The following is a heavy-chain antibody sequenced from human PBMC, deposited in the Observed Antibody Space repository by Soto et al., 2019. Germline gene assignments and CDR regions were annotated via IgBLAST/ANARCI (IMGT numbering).Heavy chain of an antibody. Sequence: QVHLVESGGGVVQPGGSLRLSCAASGFFFGNFGMHWVRRAPGKGLEWVAAIQSDGSKKYYAHSVKGRFTISRDNSKNTLDLQMDSLRAEDTGVYFCARDDCSSPSCYVYWGQGTPVTVSS. V-gene: IGHV3-33*01. J-gene: IGHJ4*02. CDR1: GFFFGNFG. CDR3: ARDDCSSPSCYVY. CDR2: IQSDGSKK. D-gene: IGHD2-2*01.